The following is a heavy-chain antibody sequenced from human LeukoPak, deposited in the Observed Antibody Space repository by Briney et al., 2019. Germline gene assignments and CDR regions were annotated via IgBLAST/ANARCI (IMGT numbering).Heavy chain of an antibody. J-gene: IGHJ6*03. D-gene: IGHD2-2*01. Sequence: GGSLRLSCAASGFTFSSYAMHWVRQAPGKGLEGVAVISYDGSNKYYADSVKGGFTISRDNSKNTLYMQMNSLRAEDTAVYYCARESRYQLLFYYYYYMDVWGKGTTVTVSS. CDR3: ARESRYQLLFYYYYYMDV. CDR2: ISYDGSNK. CDR1: GFTFSSYA. V-gene: IGHV3-30*04.